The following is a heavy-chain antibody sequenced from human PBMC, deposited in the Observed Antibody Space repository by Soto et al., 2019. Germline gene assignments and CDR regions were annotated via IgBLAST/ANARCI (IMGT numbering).Heavy chain of an antibody. D-gene: IGHD1-7*01. CDR2: ISSSSSYI. CDR3: ATDDSWGTYNWNSGRGFDP. CDR1: GFTFSSYS. J-gene: IGHJ5*02. Sequence: GGSLRLSCAASGFTFSSYSMNWVRQAPGKGLEWVSSISSSSSYIYYADSVKGRFTISRDNAKNSLYLQMNSLRAEDTAVYYCATDDSWGTYNWNSGRGFDPWGQGTMVAASS. V-gene: IGHV3-21*01.